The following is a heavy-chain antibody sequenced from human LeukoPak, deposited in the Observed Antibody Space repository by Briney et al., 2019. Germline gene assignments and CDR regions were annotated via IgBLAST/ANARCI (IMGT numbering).Heavy chain of an antibody. CDR3: ARMMSGSYMEDWFDP. Sequence: GGSLRLSCAASGFTFSDYYMSWIRQAPGKELEWVSYISSSGSTIYYADSVKGRFTISRDNAKNSLYLQMNSLRAEDTAVYYCARMMSGSYMEDWFDPWGQGTLVTVSS. J-gene: IGHJ5*02. CDR2: ISSSGSTI. CDR1: GFTFSDYY. D-gene: IGHD1-26*01. V-gene: IGHV3-11*01.